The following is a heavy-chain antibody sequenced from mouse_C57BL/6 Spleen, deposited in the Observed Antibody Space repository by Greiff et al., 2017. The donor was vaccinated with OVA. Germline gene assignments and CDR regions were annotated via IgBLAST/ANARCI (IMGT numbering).Heavy chain of an antibody. CDR3: ARGEVTAGYAMDY. CDR2: ISSGSSTI. V-gene: IGHV5-17*01. J-gene: IGHJ4*01. D-gene: IGHD2-1*01. CDR1: GFTFSDYG. Sequence: EVTLVESGGGLVKPGGSLKLSCAASGFTFSDYGMHWVRQAPEKGLEWVAYISSGSSTIYYADTVKGRFTISRDNAKNTLFLQMTSLRSEDTAMYYGARGEVTAGYAMDYWGQGTSVTVSS.